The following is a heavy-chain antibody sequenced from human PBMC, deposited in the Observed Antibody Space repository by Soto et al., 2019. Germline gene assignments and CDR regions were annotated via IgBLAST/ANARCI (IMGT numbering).Heavy chain of an antibody. CDR1: GFTFRSFA. J-gene: IGHJ4*02. CDR2: INHSGST. Sequence: GSLRLSCAASGFTFRSFAMSWIRQPPGTGLEWIGEINHSGSTNYNPSLKGRVTISVDTSKNQFSLKLTSVTAADTAVYYCARDKITGLFDYWGQGTLVTVSS. CDR3: ARDKITGLFDY. D-gene: IGHD2-8*02. V-gene: IGHV4-34*01.